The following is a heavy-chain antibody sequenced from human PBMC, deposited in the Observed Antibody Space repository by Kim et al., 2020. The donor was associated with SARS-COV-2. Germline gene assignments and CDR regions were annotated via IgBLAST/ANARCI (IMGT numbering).Heavy chain of an antibody. D-gene: IGHD6-6*01. Sequence: GGSLRLSCAASGFTFSNYGLHWVRQAPGKGLEWVAIIWYNENIKYYADSVEGRFTVSRDNSKDTLYLQMDSLRAEDSAVYYCAIGNVPARRNLFDYWGQGTLVTVSP. J-gene: IGHJ4*02. CDR2: IWYNENIK. V-gene: IGHV3-33*01. CDR3: AIGNVPARRNLFDY. CDR1: GFTFSNYG.